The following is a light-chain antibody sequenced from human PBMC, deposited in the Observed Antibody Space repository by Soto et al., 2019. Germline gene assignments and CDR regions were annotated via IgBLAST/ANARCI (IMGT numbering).Light chain of an antibody. J-gene: IGKJ2*01. CDR2: GAS. Sequence: EIVLTQSPGTLSLSPGERATLSCRASHNIMSRFLAWYQQKPGQAPRLLIYGASSRATGIPDRFSGSGSETDFTLTISRLEPEDFAVYYCQQYGGSPPYTFGQGTKVEIK. V-gene: IGKV3-20*01. CDR3: QQYGGSPPYT. CDR1: HNIMSRF.